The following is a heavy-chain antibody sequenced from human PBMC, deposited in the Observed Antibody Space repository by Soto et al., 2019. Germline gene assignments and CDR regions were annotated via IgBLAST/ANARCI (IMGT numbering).Heavy chain of an antibody. CDR1: GFTFSSYG. CDR2: ISYDGSNK. J-gene: IGHJ4*02. V-gene: IGHV3-30*18. D-gene: IGHD3-9*01. Sequence: QVQLVESGGGVVQPGRSLRLSCAASGFTFSSYGMHWVRQAPGKGLEWVAVISYDGSNKYYADSVKGRFTISRDNSKNPLYLKMNSLRAEDTAVYYCAKDIGAYYDILTGDNYFDYWGQGTLVTVSS. CDR3: AKDIGAYYDILTGDNYFDY.